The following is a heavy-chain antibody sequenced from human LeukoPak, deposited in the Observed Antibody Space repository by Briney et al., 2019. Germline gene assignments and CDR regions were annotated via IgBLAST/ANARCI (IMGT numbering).Heavy chain of an antibody. Sequence: SETLSLTCTVSGGSISSYYWSWIRQPAGKGLEWIGRIYTSGSTNYNPSLKSRVTISVDTSKNQFSLRVRSVTAADTAAYYCVRPRSRLAWFDPWGQGTLVTVSS. CDR1: GGSISSYY. CDR2: IYTSGST. CDR3: VRPRSRLAWFDP. D-gene: IGHD6-19*01. J-gene: IGHJ5*02. V-gene: IGHV4-4*07.